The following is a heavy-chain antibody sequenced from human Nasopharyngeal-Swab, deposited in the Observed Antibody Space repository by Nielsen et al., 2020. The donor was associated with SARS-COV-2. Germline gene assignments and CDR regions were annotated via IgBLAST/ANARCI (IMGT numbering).Heavy chain of an antibody. D-gene: IGHD3-22*01. J-gene: IGHJ4*02. CDR2: INPSGGST. CDR3: ARGDYYDSSGYSQF. V-gene: IGHV1-46*01. Sequence: WVRQASGQGLEWMGIINPSGGSTSYAQKFQGRVTVTRDTSTSTVYMELSSLRSEDTAVYYCARGDYYDSSGYSQFWGQGTLVTVSS.